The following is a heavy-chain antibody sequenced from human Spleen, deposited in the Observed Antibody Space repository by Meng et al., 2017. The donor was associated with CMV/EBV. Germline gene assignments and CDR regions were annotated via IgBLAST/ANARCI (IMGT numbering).Heavy chain of an antibody. CDR3: ARDDRGGVSYYFDY. CDR2: IGTYNGNT. Sequence: VQLVRAGAEVKKPGASVEVSCKASGYTLTTFGINWVRQAPGQGLEWMGWIGTYNGNTSYTQMLQDRVTMTTDTSTSTAYVELRSLRSEDTAVYYCARDDRGGVSYYFDYWGQGTLVTVSS. D-gene: IGHD3-16*01. CDR1: GYTLTTFG. V-gene: IGHV1-18*01. J-gene: IGHJ4*02.